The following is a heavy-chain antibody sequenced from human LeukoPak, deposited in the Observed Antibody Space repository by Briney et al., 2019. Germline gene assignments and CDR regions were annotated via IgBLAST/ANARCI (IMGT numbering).Heavy chain of an antibody. CDR3: ARDRDRSGSQSY. V-gene: IGHV1-18*01. D-gene: IGHD1-26*01. J-gene: IGHJ4*02. CDR1: GYTFTSYG. Sequence: ASVKVSCQASGYTFTSYGISWVRQAPGQGLEWMGWISANNGNTKYNTKYAQNLQGRVTVTTDISTSTAYIELRTLRSDDTAVYYCARDRDRSGSQSYWGQGTLVTVSS. CDR2: ISANNGNTKYNT.